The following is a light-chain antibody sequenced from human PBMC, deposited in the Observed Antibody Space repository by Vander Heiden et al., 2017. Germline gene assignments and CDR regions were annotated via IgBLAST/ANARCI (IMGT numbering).Light chain of an antibody. CDR1: QSVSRS. J-gene: IGKJ4*01. CDR3: QQRTNWPPLT. Sequence: EIVLTQSPATLSLSPGERATLSCRASQSVSRSLAWYQQKPGQAPRLLIYDASNRATGSTARFSGSGSGTDFTLTISSREPEDFAVYYCQQRTNWPPLTFGGGTKVEIK. CDR2: DAS. V-gene: IGKV3-11*01.